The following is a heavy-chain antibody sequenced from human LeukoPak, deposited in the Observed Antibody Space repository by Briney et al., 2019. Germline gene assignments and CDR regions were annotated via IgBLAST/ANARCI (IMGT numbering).Heavy chain of an antibody. CDR3: ARITKVHAAFDI. CDR2: IYYSGST. J-gene: IGHJ3*02. CDR1: GGSISIYY. D-gene: IGHD1-1*01. Sequence: SETLSLTCTVSGGSISIYYWSWIRQPPGKGLEWIGYIYYSGSTNYNPSLKSRVTISVDTSKNQFSLKLSSVTAADTAVYYCARITKVHAAFDIWGQGTMVTVSS. V-gene: IGHV4-59*01.